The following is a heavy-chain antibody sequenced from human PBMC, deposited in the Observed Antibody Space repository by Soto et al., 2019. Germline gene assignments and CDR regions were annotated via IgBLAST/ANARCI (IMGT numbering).Heavy chain of an antibody. CDR1: GGTFSSYA. Sequence: SVKVSCKASGGTFSSYAISWVRQAPGQGLEWMGGIIPIFGTANYAQKFQGRVTITADESTSTAYMELSSLRSEDTAVYYCARDGDWGSGYYYYGMDVWGQGTTVTVSS. D-gene: IGHD2-21*02. J-gene: IGHJ6*02. V-gene: IGHV1-69*13. CDR2: IIPIFGTA. CDR3: ARDGDWGSGYYYYGMDV.